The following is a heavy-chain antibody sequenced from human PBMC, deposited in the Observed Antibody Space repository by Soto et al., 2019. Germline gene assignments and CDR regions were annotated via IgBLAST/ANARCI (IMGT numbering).Heavy chain of an antibody. CDR3: ARVIQQLGIRLDP. V-gene: IGHV1-69*13. D-gene: IGHD6-6*01. J-gene: IGHJ5*02. Sequence: SVKVSCKASGGTFSSYAISWVRQAPGQGLEWMGGIIPIFGTANYAQKFQGRVTITADESTSTAYMELSSLRSEDTAVYYCARVIQQLGIRLDPWGQGPLVTVSS. CDR2: IIPIFGTA. CDR1: GGTFSSYA.